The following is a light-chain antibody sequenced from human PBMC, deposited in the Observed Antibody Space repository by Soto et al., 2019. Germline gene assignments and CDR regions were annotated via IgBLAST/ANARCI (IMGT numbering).Light chain of an antibody. V-gene: IGKV1-9*01. CDR2: AAS. CDR1: QGISSY. Sequence: DIQLTQSPSFLSASVGDRVTITCRASQGISSYLAWFQQKPGKAPKLLIFAASTVQSGVPSRFSGSGSGTDSTYTNNSLQPEDFSTYYCQQLNSYPGSFGPGTKGDVK. CDR3: QQLNSYPGS. J-gene: IGKJ3*01.